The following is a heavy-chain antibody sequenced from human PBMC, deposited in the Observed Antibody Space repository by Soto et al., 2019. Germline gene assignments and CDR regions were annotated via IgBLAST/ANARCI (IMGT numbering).Heavy chain of an antibody. CDR3: ATRTDYYYGSGSLGGMDV. CDR1: GGSISSGSYY. CDR2: IYYSGST. V-gene: IGHV4-31*03. D-gene: IGHD3-10*01. Sequence: SETLSLTCTVSGGSISSGSYYWSWIRQLPGKGLVWIGYIYYSGSTYYNPSLKSRVTISVDTSKNQFSLKLNSVTAADTAVYYCATRTDYYYGSGSLGGMDVWGQGTTVTVSS. J-gene: IGHJ6*02.